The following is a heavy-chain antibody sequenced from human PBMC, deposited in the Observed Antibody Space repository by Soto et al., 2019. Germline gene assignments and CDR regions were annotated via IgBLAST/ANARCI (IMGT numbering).Heavy chain of an antibody. CDR1: GGSISSYY. D-gene: IGHD3-3*01. Sequence: PSETLSLTCTVSGGSISSYYWGWIRQPPGKGLEWIGYIYYSGSTNYNPSLKSRVTISVDTSKNQFSLKLSSVTAADTAVYYCARGRFLSPNWFDPWGQGTLVTVSS. J-gene: IGHJ5*02. V-gene: IGHV4-59*01. CDR3: ARGRFLSPNWFDP. CDR2: IYYSGST.